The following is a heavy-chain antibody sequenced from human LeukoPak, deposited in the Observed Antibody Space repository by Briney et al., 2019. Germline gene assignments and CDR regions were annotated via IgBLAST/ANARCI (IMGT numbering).Heavy chain of an antibody. Sequence: ASVKVSCKASGYTFTSYGISWVRQAPGQGLEWMGWISAYNGNTNYAQKPQGRVTMTTDTSTSTAYMELRSLRSDDTAVYYCARDSHYYDSSGYLFDYWGQGTLVTVSS. D-gene: IGHD3-22*01. J-gene: IGHJ4*02. CDR1: GYTFTSYG. V-gene: IGHV1-18*01. CDR2: ISAYNGNT. CDR3: ARDSHYYDSSGYLFDY.